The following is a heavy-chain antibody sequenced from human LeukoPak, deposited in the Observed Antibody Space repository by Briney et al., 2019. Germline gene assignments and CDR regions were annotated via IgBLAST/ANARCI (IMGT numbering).Heavy chain of an antibody. J-gene: IGHJ4*02. CDR3: AQERDRRGYFEY. V-gene: IGHV3-30*02. CDR1: GVTFSTAG. Sequence: GGSLRLSCAASGVTFSTAGMHWVRQAPGKGLEWVTDSVKGRFTISRDNSKSTLFLQMNSLRAEDTAVYYCAQERDRRGYFEYWGQGTLVTVSS. D-gene: IGHD2-15*01.